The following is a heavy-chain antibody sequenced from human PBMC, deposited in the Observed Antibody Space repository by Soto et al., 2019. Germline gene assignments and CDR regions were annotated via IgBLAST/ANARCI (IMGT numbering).Heavy chain of an antibody. CDR3: AKGSKFGYSYGHCDY. CDR1: GFTFSSYA. J-gene: IGHJ4*02. D-gene: IGHD5-18*01. V-gene: IGHV3-23*01. CDR2: ISGSGGST. Sequence: GGSLRLSCAAAGFTFSSYARSWVRQAPGKGLEWVSAISGSGGSTYYADSVKGRFTISRDNSKNTLYLQMNSLRAEDTAVYYCAKGSKFGYSYGHCDYWGQGTLVTVSS.